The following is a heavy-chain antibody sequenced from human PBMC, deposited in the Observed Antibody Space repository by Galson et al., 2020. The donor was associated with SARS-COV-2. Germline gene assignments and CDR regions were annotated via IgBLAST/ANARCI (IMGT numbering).Heavy chain of an antibody. CDR3: AKAYGYSSGWYPHPSGYFDY. CDR1: GFTFSRYG. Sequence: GGSLRLSCAASGFTFSRYGMHWVRQAPGKGLEWVAVIWYDGSNKYYADSVKGRFTISRDNSKNTLYLQMNSLRAEDTAVYYCAKAYGYSSGWYPHPSGYFDYWGQGTLVTVSS. V-gene: IGHV3-33*06. D-gene: IGHD6-19*01. J-gene: IGHJ4*02. CDR2: IWYDGSNK.